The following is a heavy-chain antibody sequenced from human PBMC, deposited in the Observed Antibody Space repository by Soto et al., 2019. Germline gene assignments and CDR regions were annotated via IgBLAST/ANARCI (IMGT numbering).Heavy chain of an antibody. Sequence: EVQLVESGGGLVQPGGSLRLSCAASGFIFGGYWMHWVRQAPGKGLVWVSRNSDGPSTSYADSVKGRFTISRDNAKNTMFLQMNSLRAEDTAVYYCARLLGGSGSFIDYWGQGTLVTVSS. V-gene: IGHV3-74*01. CDR2: NSDGPST. J-gene: IGHJ4*02. D-gene: IGHD3-10*01. CDR3: ARLLGGSGSFIDY. CDR1: GFIFGGYW.